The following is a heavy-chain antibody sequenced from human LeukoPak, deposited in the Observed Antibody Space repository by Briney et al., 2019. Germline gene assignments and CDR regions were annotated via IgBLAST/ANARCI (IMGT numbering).Heavy chain of an antibody. CDR1: GGSISSSSYY. Sequence: SETLSLTCTVSGGSISSSSYYWGWIRQPPGKGLEWIGSIYYSGSTYYNPSLKSRVTISVDTSKNQFSLKLSSVTAADTAVYYCASEDLEVAGNFLYWGQGSLVTVSS. V-gene: IGHV4-39*01. CDR3: ASEDLEVAGNFLY. J-gene: IGHJ4*02. CDR2: IYYSGST. D-gene: IGHD6-19*01.